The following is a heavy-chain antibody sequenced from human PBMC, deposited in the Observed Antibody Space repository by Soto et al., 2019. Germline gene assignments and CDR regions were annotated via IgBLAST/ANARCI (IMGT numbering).Heavy chain of an antibody. CDR2: ISAYNGNT. CDR3: ARRRGGGNAIYYYGMDV. V-gene: IGHV1-18*01. CDR1: GYTFTSYG. Sequence: ASVKVSCKASGYTFTSYGISWVRQAPGQGLEWMGRISAYNGNTNYAQKLQGRVTMTTDTSTSTAYMELRSLRSDDTAVYYCARRRGGGNAIYYYGMDVWGQGTTVTVSS. D-gene: IGHD2-15*01. J-gene: IGHJ6*02.